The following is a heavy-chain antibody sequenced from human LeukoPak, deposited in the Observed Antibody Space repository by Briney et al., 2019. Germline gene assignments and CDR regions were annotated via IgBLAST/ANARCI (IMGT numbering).Heavy chain of an antibody. J-gene: IGHJ4*02. CDR3: TREKNYYDTSDPKYYFDY. Sequence: GASVKVSFKASGYAFTSYGISWVRQAPGQGLEWRGGISAYNDNTDYAQKLQGRVTMTTDTSTSTAYMELRSLRSDDPAVYYCTREKNYYDTSDPKYYFDYWGQGTLVTVSS. CDR1: GYAFTSYG. V-gene: IGHV1-18*01. CDR2: ISAYNDNT. D-gene: IGHD3-22*01.